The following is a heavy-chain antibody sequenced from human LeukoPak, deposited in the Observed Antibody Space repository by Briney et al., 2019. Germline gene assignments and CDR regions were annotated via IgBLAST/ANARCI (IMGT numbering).Heavy chain of an antibody. CDR3: ARAHSSNWYVGFDP. CDR2: INHSGST. CDR1: GGSFSGYY. D-gene: IGHD6-13*01. V-gene: IGHV4-34*01. J-gene: IGHJ5*02. Sequence: SETLSLTCAVYGGSFSGYYWSWIRQPPGKGLEWIGEINHSGSTNYNPSLKSRVTISVDTSKNQFSLKLSSVTAADTAVYYCARAHSSNWYVGFDPWGQGTLVTVSS.